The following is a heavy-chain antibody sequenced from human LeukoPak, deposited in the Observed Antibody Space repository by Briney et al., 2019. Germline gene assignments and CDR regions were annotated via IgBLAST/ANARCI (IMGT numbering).Heavy chain of an antibody. CDR2: ISAHNGNT. V-gene: IGHV1-18*04. J-gene: IGHJ4*02. Sequence: ASVKVSCKASGYTFTSYGISWVRQAPGQGLEWMGWISAHNGNTNYAQKLQGRVTMTTDTSTSTAYMELRSLRSDDTAVYYCARDSLRGAAAGKTDYWGQGTLVTVSS. CDR1: GYTFTSYG. D-gene: IGHD6-13*01. CDR3: ARDSLRGAAAGKTDY.